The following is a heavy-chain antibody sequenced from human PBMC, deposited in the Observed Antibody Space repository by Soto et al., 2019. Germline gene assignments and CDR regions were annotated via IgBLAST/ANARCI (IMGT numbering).Heavy chain of an antibody. CDR1: GGSISGHY. J-gene: IGHJ5*02. D-gene: IGHD2-8*01. Sequence: QVQLQQSGPGLVKPSETLSLTCTVSGGSISGHYWTWIRQPPGKGLEWLGYVYYTERTNYNPSVHSRITISVDTSKNQFSLKLTSVTAADTAVYYCARDYASVFDPWGQGTLVTVSS. CDR2: VYYTERT. CDR3: ARDYASVFDP. V-gene: IGHV4-59*11.